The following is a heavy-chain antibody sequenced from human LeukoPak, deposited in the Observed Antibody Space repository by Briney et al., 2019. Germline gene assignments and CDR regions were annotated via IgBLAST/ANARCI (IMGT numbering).Heavy chain of an antibody. CDR1: GYSFTSHG. Sequence: GASVKVSCKASGYSFTSHGISWVRQAPGQGLEWMGWISAYNGNTNYAQKLQGRVTMTTDTSTSTAYMELRSLRSDDTAVYYCARDVGEYCSSTNCYASHYWGQGTLVTVSS. D-gene: IGHD2-2*01. CDR3: ARDVGEYCSSTNCYASHY. J-gene: IGHJ4*02. V-gene: IGHV1-18*01. CDR2: ISAYNGNT.